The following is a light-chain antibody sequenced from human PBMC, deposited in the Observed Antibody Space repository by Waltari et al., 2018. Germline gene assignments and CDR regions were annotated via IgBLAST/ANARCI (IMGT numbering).Light chain of an antibody. CDR1: QGISSY. CDR2: KAS. Sequence: DIQLTQCPSSLSASVGDRVTITSRASQGISSYLAWYQQKPGKAPKLLIYKASSLQSGVPSRFSGSGSGTEFTLTISSLQPEDFAVYYCQQRNSYPPTFGQGTKVEIK. J-gene: IGKJ1*01. CDR3: QQRNSYPPT. V-gene: IGKV1-9*01.